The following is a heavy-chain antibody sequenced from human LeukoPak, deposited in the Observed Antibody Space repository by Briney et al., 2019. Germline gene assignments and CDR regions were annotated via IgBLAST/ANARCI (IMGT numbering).Heavy chain of an antibody. J-gene: IGHJ5*02. CDR3: ARPPTRQQLVLTNWFDP. V-gene: IGHV3-48*03. CDR2: ISSSGSTI. D-gene: IGHD6-13*01. Sequence: GGSLRLPCAASGFTFSSYEMNCVRQAPGKGLEWVSYISSSGSTIYYADSVKGRFTISRDNAKNSLYLQMNSLRAEDTAVYYCARPPTRQQLVLTNWFDPWGQGTLVTVSS. CDR1: GFTFSSYE.